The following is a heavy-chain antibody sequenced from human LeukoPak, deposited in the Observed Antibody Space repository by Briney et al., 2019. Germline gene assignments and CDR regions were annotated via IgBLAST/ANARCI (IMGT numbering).Heavy chain of an antibody. CDR1: GYTFTNYA. V-gene: IGHV7-4-1*02. D-gene: IGHD1-26*01. CDR2: ISTNRGNP. Sequence: GASVKVSCKASGYTFTNYAMNWVRQAPGQGLEWMGCISTNRGNPTYAQGFTGRFVFSLDTSVSTAYLQISSLEAEDTAVYYCARGGPHKVGALSYWYFDLWGRGTLVTVSS. J-gene: IGHJ2*01. CDR3: ARGGPHKVGALSYWYFDL.